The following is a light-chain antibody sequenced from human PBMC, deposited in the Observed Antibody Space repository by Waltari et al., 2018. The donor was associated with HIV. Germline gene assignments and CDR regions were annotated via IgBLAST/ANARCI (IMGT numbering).Light chain of an antibody. Sequence: IHLTQSPVTLSVLPGDRVTLSCRASQNIGSYVAWYHPKTDQPPTLLVYGASIRATVIPARFSCSGSETDFNLIIADLQPDDCAVYYCHQYHDWPRCTFGQGTKVEIK. CDR1: QNIGSY. V-gene: IGKV3D-15*03. CDR2: GAS. CDR3: HQYHDWPRCT. J-gene: IGKJ2*02.